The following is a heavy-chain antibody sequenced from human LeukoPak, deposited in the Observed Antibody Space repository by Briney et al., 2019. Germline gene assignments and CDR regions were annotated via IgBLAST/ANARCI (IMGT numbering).Heavy chain of an antibody. V-gene: IGHV3-23*01. J-gene: IGHJ4*02. CDR3: AKEHAWFGELSYFDY. CDR2: ISGSGTTT. D-gene: IGHD3-10*01. Sequence: RGSLRLSCAAAGFTFSSYAMSWVRQAPGKGLEWVSAISGSGTTTHYADSVKGRFTISRDNSKNTLYLQMNSLRAEDTAVYYCAKEHAWFGELSYFDYWGQGTLVTVSS. CDR1: GFTFSSYA.